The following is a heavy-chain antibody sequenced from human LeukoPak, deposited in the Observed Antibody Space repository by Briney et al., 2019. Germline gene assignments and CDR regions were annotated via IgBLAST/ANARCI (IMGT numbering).Heavy chain of an antibody. V-gene: IGHV1-69*01. D-gene: IGHD3-10*01. CDR2: IVPIFGTA. CDR1: GGTFSSYA. Sequence: SVKVSCKASGGTFSSYAISWVRQAPGQGLEWMGGIVPIFGTANYAQKFQGRVTITADESTSTAYMELSSLRSEDTAVYYCARGPTRITMVRGAPDYYFDYWGQGTLVTVSS. CDR3: ARGPTRITMVRGAPDYYFDY. J-gene: IGHJ4*02.